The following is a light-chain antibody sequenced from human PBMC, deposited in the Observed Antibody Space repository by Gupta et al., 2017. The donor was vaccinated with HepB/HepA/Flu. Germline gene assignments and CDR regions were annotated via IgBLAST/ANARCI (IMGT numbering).Light chain of an antibody. CDR1: SSNIGAGYD. J-gene: IGLJ2*01. CDR2: GNS. CDR3: QSYDSSLSGSV. Sequence: QSVLMQPPPAPGAPGQRVTISCTGSSSNIGAGYDVHWYQQLPGTAPKLLIYGNSNRPSGVPDRFSGSKSGTSASLAITGLQAEDEADYYCQSYDSSLSGSVFGGGTKLTVL. V-gene: IGLV1-40*01.